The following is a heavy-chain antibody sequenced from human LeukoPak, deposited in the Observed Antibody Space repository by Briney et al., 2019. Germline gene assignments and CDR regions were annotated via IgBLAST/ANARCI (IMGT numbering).Heavy chain of an antibody. D-gene: IGHD1-14*01. Sequence: RGSLRLSCAASGFTFSSYGMHWVRHAPGKGLEWVAFIRYDGSNKYYADSVKGRFTISTDKSKNTVYLQMNSMRAEDTAVYYCARSPAGANYYLDVWGKGTTVTISS. CDR3: ARSPAGANYYLDV. CDR1: GFTFSSYG. V-gene: IGHV3-30*02. CDR2: IRYDGSNK. J-gene: IGHJ6*03.